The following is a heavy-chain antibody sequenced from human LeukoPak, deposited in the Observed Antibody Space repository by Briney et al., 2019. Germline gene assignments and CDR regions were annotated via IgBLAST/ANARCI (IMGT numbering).Heavy chain of an antibody. Sequence: GGSLRLSCRASRFSFSDYDMHWVRQAPGKGLEWVAVISSDGSRKHYGDSVKGRFTISRDNSKNTLYLQMNSLRAEDTAVYYCAKDLTTGTLSFDYWGQGTLVTVSS. CDR2: ISSDGSRK. D-gene: IGHD1-1*01. CDR1: RFSFSDYD. J-gene: IGHJ4*02. V-gene: IGHV3-30*18. CDR3: AKDLTTGTLSFDY.